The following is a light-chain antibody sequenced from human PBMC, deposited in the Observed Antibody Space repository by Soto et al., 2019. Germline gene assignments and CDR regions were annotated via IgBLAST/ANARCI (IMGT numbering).Light chain of an antibody. CDR3: QTWGSGIVV. CDR2: LNSDCSH. CDR1: SGHSNYA. Sequence: QPVLTQSPSASASLGASVKLTCTLSSGHSNYAIAWHQQQSEKGPRYLMNLNSDCSHTKGDGIPDRFSGSSSGAERYLTISSLQSEDEADYYCQTWGSGIVVFGGGTKVTVL. V-gene: IGLV4-69*01. J-gene: IGLJ2*01.